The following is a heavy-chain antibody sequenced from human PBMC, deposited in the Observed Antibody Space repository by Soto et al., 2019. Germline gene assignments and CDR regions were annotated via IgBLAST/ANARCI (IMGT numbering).Heavy chain of an antibody. J-gene: IGHJ4*02. V-gene: IGHV4-30-2*01. CDR2: IYHSGST. Sequence: QLQLQESGSGLVKPSQTLSLTCAVSGGSISSGGYSWSWIRQPPGKGLEWIGYIYHSGSTYYNPSLKRRVTISVDGSKTQFALKLGSVTAADTAVYYWAAGGGLPRYYWGQGTLVTVSS. D-gene: IGHD5-12*01. CDR3: AAGGGLPRYY. CDR1: GGSISSGGYS.